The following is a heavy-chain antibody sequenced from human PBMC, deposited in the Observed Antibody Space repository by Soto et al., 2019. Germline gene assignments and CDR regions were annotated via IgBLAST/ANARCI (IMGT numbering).Heavy chain of an antibody. D-gene: IGHD3-22*01. J-gene: IGHJ6*03. CDR3: ARGYRGYRYYYYYYMDV. V-gene: IGHV4-34*01. Sequence: PETMSLTCVVYGGSFSGYYLSWVGLPPRQGPPWNRENRHSGSTTDNPTLKSPVTISVDTSKNKVTLKLSSVTAADTAVYYCARGYRGYRYYYYYYMDVWGKGTTVTVSS. CDR2: NRHSGST. CDR1: GGSFSGYY.